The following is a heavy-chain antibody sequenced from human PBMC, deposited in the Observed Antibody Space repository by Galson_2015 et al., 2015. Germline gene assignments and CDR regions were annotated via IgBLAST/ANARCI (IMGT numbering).Heavy chain of an antibody. V-gene: IGHV3-11*01. Sequence: LRLSCAASGFTFSDYYMAWIRQAPGKGLEWISYISGTGATIYYADSLKGRFTISRDNAKNSLYLQMNSLTVEDAAVYYCARDYGGNSLFYGAFDMWGQGTMVTVSS. J-gene: IGHJ3*02. D-gene: IGHD4-23*01. CDR1: GFTFSDYY. CDR2: ISGTGATI. CDR3: ARDYGGNSLFYGAFDM.